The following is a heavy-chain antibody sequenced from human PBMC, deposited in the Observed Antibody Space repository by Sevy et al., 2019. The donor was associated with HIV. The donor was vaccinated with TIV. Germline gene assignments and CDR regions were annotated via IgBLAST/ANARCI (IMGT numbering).Heavy chain of an antibody. CDR2: LTFACGRI. CDR1: GFTFSKYS. D-gene: IGHD2-2*01. CDR3: AREGCSKPHDY. Sequence: GGSLRLSCVASGFTFSKYSMSWVRQTPGKGLEWVSTLTFACGRINYAESVKGRFTMSRDDSRNTFYLQMDGLRAEDTAIYYCAREGCSKPHDYWGQGTLVTVSS. J-gene: IGHJ4*02. V-gene: IGHV3-23*01.